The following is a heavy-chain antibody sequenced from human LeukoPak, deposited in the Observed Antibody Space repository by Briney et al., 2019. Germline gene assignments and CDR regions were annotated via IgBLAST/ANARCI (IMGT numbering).Heavy chain of an antibody. J-gene: IGHJ4*02. Sequence: PGGSLRLSCAASGFTVSNNYMSWVRQAPGKGLEWVANIKQDGSEKYYVDSVKGRFSISRDNAKNSLYLQMNSLRAEDTAVYYCARDYDFWSGYLDYWGQGTLVTVSS. CDR1: GFTVSNNY. CDR3: ARDYDFWSGYLDY. CDR2: IKQDGSEK. D-gene: IGHD3-3*01. V-gene: IGHV3-7*05.